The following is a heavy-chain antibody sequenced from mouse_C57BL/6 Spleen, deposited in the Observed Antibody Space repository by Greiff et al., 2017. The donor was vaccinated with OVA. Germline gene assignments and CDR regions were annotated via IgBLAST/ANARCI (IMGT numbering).Heavy chain of an antibody. CDR2: ISNLAYSI. Sequence: EVKVEESGGGLVQPGGSLKLSCAASGFTFSDYGMAWVRQAPRKGPEWVAFISNLAYSIYYADTVTGRFTISRENAKNTLYLEMSSLRSEDTAMYYCARLDDGYYGFDVWGTGTTVTVSS. CDR1: GFTFSDYG. V-gene: IGHV5-15*04. J-gene: IGHJ1*03. CDR3: ARLDDGYYGFDV. D-gene: IGHD2-3*01.